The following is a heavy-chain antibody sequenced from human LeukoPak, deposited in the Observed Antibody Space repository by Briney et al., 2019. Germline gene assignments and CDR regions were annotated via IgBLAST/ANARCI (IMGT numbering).Heavy chain of an antibody. D-gene: IGHD3-16*01. V-gene: IGHV1-18*01. J-gene: IGHJ6*03. Sequence: GASVKVSCKASGYTGTSYGISWVRQAPGQGLEWMGWISAYNGNTNYAQKLQGRVTMTTDTSTSTAYMELRSLRSDDTAVYYCARVLEITNYYYYMDVWGKGTTVTVSS. CDR2: ISAYNGNT. CDR1: GYTGTSYG. CDR3: ARVLEITNYYYYMDV.